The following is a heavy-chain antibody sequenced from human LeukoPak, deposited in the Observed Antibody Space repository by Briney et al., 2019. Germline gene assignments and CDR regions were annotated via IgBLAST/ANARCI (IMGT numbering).Heavy chain of an antibody. Sequence: GESLKISCKGSGYSFTSYRIGWVRQMPGKGLEWMGIIYPGDSDTRYSPSFQGQVTISADKSISTAYLQWSSLKASDTAMYYCARHEVFMVRGAITALPYDAFDIWGQGTMVTVSS. J-gene: IGHJ3*02. V-gene: IGHV5-51*01. D-gene: IGHD3-10*01. CDR2: IYPGDSDT. CDR3: ARHEVFMVRGAITALPYDAFDI. CDR1: GYSFTSYR.